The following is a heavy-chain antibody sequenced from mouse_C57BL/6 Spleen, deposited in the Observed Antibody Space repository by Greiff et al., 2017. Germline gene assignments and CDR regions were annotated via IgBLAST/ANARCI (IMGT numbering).Heavy chain of an antibody. CDR3: ASQLVPYFDY. V-gene: IGHV14-3*01. J-gene: IGHJ2*01. CDR2: IDPANGNT. CDR1: GFNIKNTS. Sequence: VQLQQSVAELVRPGASVKLSCTASGFNIKNTSMHWVKQRPEQGLEWIGRIDPANGNTKYAPKFQGKATITADTSSNTAYLQLSSLTSEDTAIYYCASQLVPYFDYWGQGTTLTVSS. D-gene: IGHD4-1*02.